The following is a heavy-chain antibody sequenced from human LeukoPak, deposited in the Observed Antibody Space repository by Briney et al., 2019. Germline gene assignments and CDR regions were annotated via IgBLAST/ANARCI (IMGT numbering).Heavy chain of an antibody. CDR2: IDQGGSVR. CDR1: GFSYSTYW. Sequence: GGSLRLSCAASGFSYSTYWMSWVRQTPEKGLEFVANIDQGGSVRNYMDSLKGRCAISRDNAKKSLYLEINSLRADDTAVYYCARDPESSSFDLWGRGALVTVSS. D-gene: IGHD6-13*01. V-gene: IGHV3-7*01. CDR3: ARDPESSSFDL. J-gene: IGHJ4*02.